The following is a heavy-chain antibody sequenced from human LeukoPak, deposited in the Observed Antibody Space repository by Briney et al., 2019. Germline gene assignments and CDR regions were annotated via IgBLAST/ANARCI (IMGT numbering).Heavy chain of an antibody. CDR1: GFTFRNYW. CDR3: VKDHYGFNSLDY. J-gene: IGHJ4*02. V-gene: IGHV3-74*03. CDR2: LRTDGEKK. Sequence: GGSLRLSCAASGFTFRNYWMHWVRQVPGRGLEWVSRLRTDGEKKPYAASVRDRFTISRDNVRNMLYPQMNSLRVEDTGVYYCVKDHYGFNSLDYWGQGAPVSVSS. D-gene: IGHD3-10*01.